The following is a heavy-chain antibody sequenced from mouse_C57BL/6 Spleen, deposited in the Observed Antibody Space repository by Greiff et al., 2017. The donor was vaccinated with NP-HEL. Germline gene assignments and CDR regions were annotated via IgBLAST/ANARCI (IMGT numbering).Heavy chain of an antibody. Sequence: EVHLVESGAELVKPGASVKLSCTASGFNIKDYYMHWVKQRTEQGLEWIGRIDPEDGETKYAPKFQGKATITADTSSNTAYLQLSSLTSEDTAVYYCARRWITTVVATNFDVWGTGTTVTVSS. D-gene: IGHD1-1*01. CDR1: GFNIKDYY. V-gene: IGHV14-2*01. CDR2: IDPEDGET. CDR3: ARRWITTVVATNFDV. J-gene: IGHJ1*03.